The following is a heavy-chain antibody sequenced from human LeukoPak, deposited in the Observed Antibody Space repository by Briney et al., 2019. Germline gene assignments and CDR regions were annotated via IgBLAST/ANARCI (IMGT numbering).Heavy chain of an antibody. Sequence: GGSLRLSCAASGFTLDDYAMHWVPQAPGKGLEWVSTISGSGAYTYYADSVKGRFTISRDNSKNTLYLQMNSLRAEDTAVYYCTKYFASGSYYKLPHWGQGTLVTVSS. CDR2: ISGSGAYT. CDR3: TKYFASGSYYKLPH. J-gene: IGHJ1*01. V-gene: IGHV3-23*01. CDR1: GFTLDDYA. D-gene: IGHD3-10*01.